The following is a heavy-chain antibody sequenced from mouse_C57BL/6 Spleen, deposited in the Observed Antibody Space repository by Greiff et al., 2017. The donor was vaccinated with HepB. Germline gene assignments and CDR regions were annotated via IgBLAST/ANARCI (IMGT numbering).Heavy chain of an antibody. J-gene: IGHJ2*01. D-gene: IGHD1-1*01. CDR3: AREGYYGSSYYFDY. CDR2: IYPRSGNT. V-gene: IGHV1-81*01. Sequence: QVQLQQSGAELARPGASVKLSCKASGYTFTSYGISWVKQRTGQGLEWIGEIYPRSGNTYYNEKFKGKATLTADKSSSTAYMELRSLTSEDSAVYFCAREGYYGSSYYFDYWGQGTTLTVSS. CDR1: GYTFTSYG.